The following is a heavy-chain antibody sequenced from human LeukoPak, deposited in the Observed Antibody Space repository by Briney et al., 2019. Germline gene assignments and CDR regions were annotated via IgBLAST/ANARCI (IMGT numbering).Heavy chain of an antibody. Sequence: PGGSLRLSCAASGFTVSSNYMTWVRQAPGKGLEWVSVIHSGGDTYYADSVKGRFTISRDNSKNTLYLQMISLRAEDTAVYYCANSWDHARGDYWGQGTLVTVSS. V-gene: IGHV3-53*01. CDR1: GFTVSSNY. J-gene: IGHJ4*02. D-gene: IGHD2-15*01. CDR2: IHSGGDT. CDR3: ANSWDHARGDY.